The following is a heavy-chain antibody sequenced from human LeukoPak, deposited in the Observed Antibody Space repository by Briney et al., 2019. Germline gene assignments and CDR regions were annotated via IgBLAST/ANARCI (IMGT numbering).Heavy chain of an antibody. J-gene: IGHJ4*02. D-gene: IGHD4-17*01. Sequence: GGSLRLSCAASGFTFDDYAIYWGRQGPGKGLEWVSLISGDGGSIYYADSVKGRFTISRDNSKNSLYLQMNSLRAEDTAVYYCARDRNGDNGEFYFDYWGQGTLVTVSS. CDR1: GFTFDDYA. CDR3: ARDRNGDNGEFYFDY. CDR2: ISGDGGSI. V-gene: IGHV3-43*02.